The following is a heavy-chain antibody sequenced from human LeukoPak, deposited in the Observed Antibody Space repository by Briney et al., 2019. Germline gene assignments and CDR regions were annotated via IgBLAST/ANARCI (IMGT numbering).Heavy chain of an antibody. D-gene: IGHD2-2*01. Sequence: PSGTPSLTCAVSGDSISSSNWWSWVRQPPGKGLEWIGEIYHNGSTNYNPSLKSRVTISVDKSKNHFSLKLSSVTAADTAMYYCARGRYHQPLQFDYWGQGTLVTVSS. CDR1: GDSISSSNW. J-gene: IGHJ4*02. CDR3: ARGRYHQPLQFDY. CDR2: IYHNGST. V-gene: IGHV4-4*02.